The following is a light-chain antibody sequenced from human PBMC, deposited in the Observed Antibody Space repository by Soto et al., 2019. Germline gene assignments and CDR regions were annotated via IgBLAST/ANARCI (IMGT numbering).Light chain of an antibody. Sequence: QSALTQPASVSGSPGQSITISCTGTSSDVGGYNYVSWYQQHPGKPPKLMIYEVTNRPSGVSNRFSGSKSGNTASLTISGLQAEDEADYYCSSYTISSTLVFGGGTTLTVL. V-gene: IGLV2-14*01. J-gene: IGLJ2*01. CDR3: SSYTISSTLV. CDR2: EVT. CDR1: SSDVGGYNY.